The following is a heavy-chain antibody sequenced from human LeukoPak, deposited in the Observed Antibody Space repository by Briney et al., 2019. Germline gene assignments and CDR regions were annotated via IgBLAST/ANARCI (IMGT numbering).Heavy chain of an antibody. J-gene: IGHJ4*02. CDR3: AGKGGRD. V-gene: IGHV4-30-4*01. Sequence: SETLSLTCTVSGGSISSGDYYWSWIRQPPGKGLEWTGYIYYTGSTYYNPSLKSRVTISVDTSKNQFSLKLSSVTAADTAVYYCAGKGGRDWGQGTLVTVSS. CDR1: GGSISSGDYY. CDR2: IYYTGST. D-gene: IGHD2-15*01.